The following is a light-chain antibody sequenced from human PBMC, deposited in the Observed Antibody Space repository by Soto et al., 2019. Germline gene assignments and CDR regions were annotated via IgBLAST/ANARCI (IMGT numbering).Light chain of an antibody. CDR3: QQYNSYST. V-gene: IGKV1-5*01. J-gene: IGKJ1*01. CDR2: DAS. Sequence: DIQMAPSPFTPSASVGDRVTIPFRASQSISSWLAWYQQKPGKAPKLLIYDASSLESGVPSRFSGSGSGTEFTLTISSLQPDDFATYYCQQYNSYSTFGQGTKVDIK. CDR1: QSISSW.